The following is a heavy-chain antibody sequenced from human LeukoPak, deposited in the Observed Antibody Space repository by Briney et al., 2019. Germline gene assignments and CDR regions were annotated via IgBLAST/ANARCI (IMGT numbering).Heavy chain of an antibody. CDR2: IRNDGNKK. Sequence: GGSLRLSCVASGFTFSTSGMHWVRQSPGKGLDWVAFIRNDGNKKNYAESVKGRFTISRDNAKNSLYLQMNSLRAEDTAVYYCARVGNSGTDDYWGQGTLVTVSS. V-gene: IGHV3-30*02. CDR3: ARVGNSGTDDY. J-gene: IGHJ4*02. CDR1: GFTFSTSG. D-gene: IGHD1-1*01.